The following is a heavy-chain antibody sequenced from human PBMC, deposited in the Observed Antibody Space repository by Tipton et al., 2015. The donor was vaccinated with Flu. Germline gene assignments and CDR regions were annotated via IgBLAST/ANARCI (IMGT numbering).Heavy chain of an antibody. CDR1: GFTVDGYS. CDR2: ISSDGGIT. J-gene: IGHJ6*02. CDR3: AKRDGGGCLSGMDV. Sequence: SLRLSCAASGFTVDGYSMHWVRQAPGKGLEWVSLISSDGGITYEADSVKGRFTISRDNSKNSLYLQMNMLRTEDTALYYCAKRDGGGCLSGMDVWGQGTTVTVSS. D-gene: IGHD5-24*01. V-gene: IGHV3-43*02.